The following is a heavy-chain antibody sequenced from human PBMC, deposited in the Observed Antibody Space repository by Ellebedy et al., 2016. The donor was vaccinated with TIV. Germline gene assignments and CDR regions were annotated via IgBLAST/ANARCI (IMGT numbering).Heavy chain of an antibody. D-gene: IGHD2-2*01. J-gene: IGHJ6*03. CDR2: IYYSGST. CDR3: ARAPLVPAAHWLGKRDYMDV. V-gene: IGHV4-31*11. Sequence: SETLSLXXAVYGGSFSGYYWSWIRQHPGKGLEWIGYIYYSGSTYYNPSLKSRVTISVDTSKNQFSLKLSSVTAADTAVYYCARAPLVPAAHWLGKRDYMDVWGKGTTVTVSS. CDR1: GGSFSGYY.